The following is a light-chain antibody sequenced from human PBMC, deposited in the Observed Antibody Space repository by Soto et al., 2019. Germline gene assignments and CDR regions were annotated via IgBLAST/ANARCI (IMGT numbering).Light chain of an antibody. CDR3: SSYTTSTTWV. CDR1: SSDVGGYGY. V-gene: IGLV2-14*01. CDR2: EVS. J-gene: IGLJ3*02. Sequence: QSVLTQPASVSGSPGQSITIYCSGTSSDVGGYGYVSWYQQHPGKAPKLMIYEVSNRPSGVSDRFSGSKSANTASLTISGLQAEDEADYYCSSYTTSTTWVFGGGTQLTVL.